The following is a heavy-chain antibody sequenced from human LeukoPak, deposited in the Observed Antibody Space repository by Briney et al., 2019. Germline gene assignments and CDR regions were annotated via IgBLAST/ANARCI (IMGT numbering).Heavy chain of an antibody. CDR1: GGSISSYY. CDR2: INHSGST. D-gene: IGHD3-10*01. J-gene: IGHJ4*02. Sequence: SSETLSLTCTVSGGSISSYYWSWIRQPPGKGLEWIGEINHSGSTNYNPSLKSRVTVSVDTSKKQFSLKLSSVTAADTAVYYCARGLGLVLGVRFCFWGQGNVVIVSA. V-gene: IGHV4-34*01. CDR3: ARGLGLVLGVRFCF.